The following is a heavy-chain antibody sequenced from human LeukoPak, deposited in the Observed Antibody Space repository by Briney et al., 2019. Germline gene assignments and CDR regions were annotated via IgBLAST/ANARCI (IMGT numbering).Heavy chain of an antibody. V-gene: IGHV1-69*05. CDR2: IIPIFGTA. CDR1: GGTFSRYA. D-gene: IGHD3-9*01. CDR3: AINKYYDILTGYKGSFDY. J-gene: IGHJ4*02. Sequence: SVKVSCKASGGTFSRYAISWVRQAPGQGLEWMGGIIPIFGTANYAQKFQGRVTITTDESTSTAYMELSSLRSEDTAVYYCAINKYYDILTGYKGSFDYWGQGTLVTVSS.